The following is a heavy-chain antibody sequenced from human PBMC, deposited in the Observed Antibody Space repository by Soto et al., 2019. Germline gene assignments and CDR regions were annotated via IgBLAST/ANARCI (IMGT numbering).Heavy chain of an antibody. CDR3: AREAGWERPNYYYYYDMDV. CDR2: IWYDGSNK. D-gene: IGHD1-26*01. Sequence: QVQLVESGGGVVQPGRSLRLSCAASGFTFSSYGMHWVRQAPGKGLEWVAVIWYDGSNKYYADSVKGRFTISRDNSKNTLYLQMNSLRAEDTAVYYCAREAGWERPNYYYYYDMDVWGQGTTVTVSS. J-gene: IGHJ6*02. CDR1: GFTFSSYG. V-gene: IGHV3-33*01.